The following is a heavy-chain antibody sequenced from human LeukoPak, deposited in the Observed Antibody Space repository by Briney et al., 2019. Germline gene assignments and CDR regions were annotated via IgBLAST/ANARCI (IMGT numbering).Heavy chain of an antibody. CDR1: GYTFTNYY. Sequence: ASVKVSCKASGYTFTNYYMHWVRQAPGQGLEWMGRINPNSGGTNYAQKFQGRVTMTRDTSISTAYMELSRLRSDDTAVYYCAREYSYYYYYGMEVWGQGTTVTVSS. J-gene: IGHJ6*02. D-gene: IGHD5-18*01. V-gene: IGHV1-2*06. CDR2: INPNSGGT. CDR3: AREYSYYYYYGMEV.